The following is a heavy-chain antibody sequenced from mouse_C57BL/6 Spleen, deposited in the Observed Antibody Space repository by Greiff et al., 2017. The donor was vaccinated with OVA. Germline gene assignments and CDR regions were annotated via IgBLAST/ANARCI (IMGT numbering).Heavy chain of an antibody. D-gene: IGHD2-4*01. CDR1: GFSLTSYA. CDR3: ARNLYYDYGGFFDY. J-gene: IGHJ2*01. Sequence: VQLKQSGPGLVAPSQSLSITCTVSGFSLTSYAISWVRQPPGKGLEWLGVIWTGGGTNYNSALKSRLSISKDNSKSQVFLKMNSLQTDDTARYYCARNLYYDYGGFFDYWGQGTTLTVSS. CDR2: IWTGGGT. V-gene: IGHV2-9-1*01.